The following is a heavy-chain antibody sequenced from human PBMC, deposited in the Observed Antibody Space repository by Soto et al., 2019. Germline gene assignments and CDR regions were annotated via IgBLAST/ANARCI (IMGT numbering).Heavy chain of an antibody. V-gene: IGHV1-69*02. D-gene: IGHD6-6*01. CDR3: ARTYSSSSQHAFDI. CDR1: GVTFSSYT. Sequence: VASVKVSCKASGVTFSSYTISWVRQAPGQGLEWMGRIIPILGIANYAQKFQGRVTITADKSTSTAYMELSSLRSEDTAVYYCARTYSSSSQHAFDIWGQGTMVTVSS. J-gene: IGHJ3*02. CDR2: IIPILGIA.